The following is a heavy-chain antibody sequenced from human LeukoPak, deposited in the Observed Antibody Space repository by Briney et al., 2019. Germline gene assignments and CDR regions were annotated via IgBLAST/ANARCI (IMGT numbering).Heavy chain of an antibody. Sequence: GGSLRLSCAASGFTFSSYAMNWVRQAPGKGLEWVSSISSSSSYIYYADSVKGRFTISRDNAKNSLYLQMNSLRAEDTAVYYCARDGLRGIVATTRGFDYWGQGTLVTVSS. CDR2: ISSSSSYI. D-gene: IGHD5-12*01. CDR1: GFTFSSYA. CDR3: ARDGLRGIVATTRGFDY. J-gene: IGHJ4*02. V-gene: IGHV3-21*01.